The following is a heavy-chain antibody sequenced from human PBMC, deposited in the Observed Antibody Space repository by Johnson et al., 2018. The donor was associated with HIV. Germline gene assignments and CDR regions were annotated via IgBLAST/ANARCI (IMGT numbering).Heavy chain of an antibody. V-gene: IGHV3-9*01. D-gene: IGHD6-25*01. J-gene: IGHJ3*02. CDR3: AKALSIAATPYAFDM. CDR1: GFTFDDYA. Sequence: LVESGGGLVQPGRSLRLSCAASGFTFDDYAMHWVRQAPGKGLEWVSGISWNSGSIGYADSVKGRFTISRDNAKNSLYLQMNSLRAEDTALYYCAKALSIAATPYAFDMWGRGTMVTVSS. CDR2: ISWNSGSI.